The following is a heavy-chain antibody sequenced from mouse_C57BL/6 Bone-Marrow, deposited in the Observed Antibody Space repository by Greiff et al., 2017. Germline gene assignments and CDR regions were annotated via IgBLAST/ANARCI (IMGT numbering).Heavy chain of an antibody. CDR2: ISSGSSTI. D-gene: IGHD4-1*01. J-gene: IGHJ2*01. CDR3: ANWDGGLDY. V-gene: IGHV5-17*01. CDR1: GFTFSDYG. Sequence: EVQLMEPGGGLVKPGGSLKLSCAASGFTFSDYGMHWVRQAPEQGLEWVAYISSGSSTIYYADTVKGRFTISRDNAKNTLFLQMTSLRSEDKAMYYCANWDGGLDYWGQGTTLTVSS.